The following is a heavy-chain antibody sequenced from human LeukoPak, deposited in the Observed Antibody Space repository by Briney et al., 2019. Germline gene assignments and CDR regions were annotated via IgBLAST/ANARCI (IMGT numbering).Heavy chain of an antibody. Sequence: SETLSLTCAVSGGSISSNSYYWGWIRQPPGKGLEWIGSIYYSGSTYYNPSLKSRVTISVDTSKNQFSLKLSSVTAADTAVYYCARRGYGSWFDPWGQGTLVTVSS. CDR1: GGSISSNSYY. CDR3: ARRGYGSWFDP. J-gene: IGHJ5*02. V-gene: IGHV4-39*07. CDR2: IYYSGST. D-gene: IGHD1-1*01.